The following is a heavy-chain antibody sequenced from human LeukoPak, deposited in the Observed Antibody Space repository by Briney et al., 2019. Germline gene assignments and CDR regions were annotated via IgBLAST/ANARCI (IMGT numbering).Heavy chain of an antibody. CDR1: GYSISSGYY. Sequence: SETLSLTCTVSGYSISSGYYWGWIRQPPAKGLEWIGSIYHSGSTYYNPSLKSRVTISVDTSKNQFSLKLSSVTAADTAVYYCARGSERWLPYLFDYWGQGTLVTVSS. J-gene: IGHJ4*02. D-gene: IGHD5-24*01. CDR3: ARGSERWLPYLFDY. V-gene: IGHV4-38-2*02. CDR2: IYHSGST.